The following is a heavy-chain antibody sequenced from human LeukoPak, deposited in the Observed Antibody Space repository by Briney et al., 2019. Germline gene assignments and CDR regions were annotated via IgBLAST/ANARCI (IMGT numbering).Heavy chain of an antibody. V-gene: IGHV1-69*05. Sequence: SVKVSCKASGGTFSIYDISWVRQAPGQGLEWMGGIIPIFGTANYAQKFQGRVTITTDESTSTAYMELSSLRSEDTAVYYCARSPIVGATTPYFDYWGQGTLVTVSS. CDR1: GGTFSIYD. J-gene: IGHJ4*02. CDR2: IIPIFGTA. D-gene: IGHD1-26*01. CDR3: ARSPIVGATTPYFDY.